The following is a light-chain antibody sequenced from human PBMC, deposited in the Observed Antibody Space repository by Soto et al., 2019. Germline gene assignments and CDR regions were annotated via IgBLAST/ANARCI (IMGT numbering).Light chain of an antibody. V-gene: IGLV2-14*01. CDR1: SSDIGAYDH. Sequence: QSVLTHPASVSWSPGHSITISCSGTSSDIGAYDHVAWFQQFPGKTPKLVIYSVSNRPSGVSYRFSGSKSGNTASLTISGLQADEEADYYCISYTVSRSYVFGPGTKVTV. CDR2: SVS. J-gene: IGLJ1*01. CDR3: ISYTVSRSYV.